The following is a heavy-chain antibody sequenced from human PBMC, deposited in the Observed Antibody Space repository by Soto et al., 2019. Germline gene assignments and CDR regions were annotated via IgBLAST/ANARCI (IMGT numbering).Heavy chain of an antibody. CDR2: ISSSGSTI. V-gene: IGHV3-48*03. CDR3: SSSWYVGAFDY. Sequence: GGSLRLSCVASGFTFSSYEMNWVRLAPGKGLEWVSYISSSGSTIYYADSVKGRFTISRDNAKNSLYLQMNSLRAEDTAVYYCSSSWYVGAFDYWGQGTLVTVSS. CDR1: GFTFSSYE. J-gene: IGHJ4*02. D-gene: IGHD6-13*01.